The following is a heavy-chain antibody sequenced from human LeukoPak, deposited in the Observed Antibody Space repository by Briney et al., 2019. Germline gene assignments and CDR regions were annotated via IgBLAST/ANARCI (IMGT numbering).Heavy chain of an antibody. D-gene: IGHD3-3*01. Sequence: ASVKVSCKASGYTFTSYGISWVRQAPRQGLEWMGWISAYNGNTNYAQKLQGRVTMTTDTSTSTAYMELRSLRSDDTAVYYCARDITTFGVVISWFDPWGQGTLVTVSS. CDR1: GYTFTSYG. V-gene: IGHV1-18*01. CDR3: ARDITTFGVVISWFDP. CDR2: ISAYNGNT. J-gene: IGHJ5*02.